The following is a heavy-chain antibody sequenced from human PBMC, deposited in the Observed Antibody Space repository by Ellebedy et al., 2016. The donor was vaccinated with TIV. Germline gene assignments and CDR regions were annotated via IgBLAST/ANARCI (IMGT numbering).Heavy chain of an antibody. Sequence: GESLKISCAASGFTFSRYAMNWVRQAPGKGLEWVSYISASSANIHYADSVKGRFTISRDNAKNSLDLQMNSLRDEDTALYYCAKVSYSSGWYSLGYFDYWGQGTLVTVSS. CDR2: ISASSANI. CDR3: AKVSYSSGWYSLGYFDY. D-gene: IGHD6-19*01. J-gene: IGHJ4*02. CDR1: GFTFSRYA. V-gene: IGHV3-48*02.